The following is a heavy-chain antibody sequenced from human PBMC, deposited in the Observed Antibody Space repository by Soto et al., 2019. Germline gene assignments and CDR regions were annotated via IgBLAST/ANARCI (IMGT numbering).Heavy chain of an antibody. CDR1: GGSISSYF. Sequence: PSETLSLTCTVSGGSISSYFWIWIRQPPGKGLEWIGSISYSGSTNYNPSLKSRVAISVDTSKNQFSLKLSSVTAADTAVYYCARQHSYGYDWVDYWGQGTLVTVSS. CDR2: ISYSGST. D-gene: IGHD5-18*01. CDR3: ARQHSYGYDWVDY. V-gene: IGHV4-59*08. J-gene: IGHJ4*02.